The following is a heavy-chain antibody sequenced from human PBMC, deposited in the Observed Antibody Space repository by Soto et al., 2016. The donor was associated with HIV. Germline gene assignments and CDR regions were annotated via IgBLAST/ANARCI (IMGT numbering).Heavy chain of an antibody. V-gene: IGHV3-15*01. CDR1: GFTFSDAW. Sequence: EVQLVESGGGSVKPGGSLRLSCAASGFTFSDAWMSWVRQAPGKGLEWVGRIKSKTDGGTTDYAAPVKGRFTISRDDSKNTLYLQMNSLKTEDTAVYYCSTVVAWSLFDYWGQGTLVTVSS. J-gene: IGHJ4*02. D-gene: IGHD5-12*01. CDR3: STVVAWSLFDY. CDR2: IKSKTDGGTT.